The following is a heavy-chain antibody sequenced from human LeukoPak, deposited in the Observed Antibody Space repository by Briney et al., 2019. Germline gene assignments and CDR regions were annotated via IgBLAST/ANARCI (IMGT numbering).Heavy chain of an antibody. V-gene: IGHV4-4*07. CDR2: IYTSGST. CDR3: AKDVGITMIVVVTAFDY. Sequence: SETLSLTCTVSGGSISSYYWSWIRQPAGKGLEWIGRIYTSGSTNYNPSLKSRVTMSVDTSKNQFSLKLSSVTAADTAVYYCAKDVGITMIVVVTAFDYWGQGTLVTVSS. J-gene: IGHJ4*02. D-gene: IGHD3-22*01. CDR1: GGSISSYY.